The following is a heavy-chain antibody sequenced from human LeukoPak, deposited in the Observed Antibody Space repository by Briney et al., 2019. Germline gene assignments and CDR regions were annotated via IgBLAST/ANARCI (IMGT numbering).Heavy chain of an antibody. V-gene: IGHV3-23*01. CDR1: GFAFGSEA. CDR2: ISPGGGTT. Sequence: GGSLRLSCAVSGFAFGSEAMSWVRQSPARGLEWVASISPGGGTTYYADSVKGRFTISRDNSKNTLYLQMNSLRAEDTAVYYCAKGGSRFYQYYFDYWGQGTLVTVSS. CDR3: AKGGSRFYQYYFDY. J-gene: IGHJ4*02. D-gene: IGHD2/OR15-2a*01.